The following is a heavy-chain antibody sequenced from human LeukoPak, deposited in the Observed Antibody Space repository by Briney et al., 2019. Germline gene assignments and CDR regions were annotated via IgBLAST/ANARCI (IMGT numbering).Heavy chain of an antibody. V-gene: IGHV1-18*01. J-gene: IGHJ6*03. CDR2: ISAYNGNT. Sequence: ASVKVSCKASGYTFTSYGISWVRQAPGQGLEWMGWISAYNGNTNYAQKLQGRVTMTTDTSTSTAYMELRSQRSDDTAVYYCARDRYSSSWYGGQYYYYMDVWGKGTTVTVSS. CDR1: GYTFTSYG. CDR3: ARDRYSSSWYGGQYYYYMDV. D-gene: IGHD6-13*01.